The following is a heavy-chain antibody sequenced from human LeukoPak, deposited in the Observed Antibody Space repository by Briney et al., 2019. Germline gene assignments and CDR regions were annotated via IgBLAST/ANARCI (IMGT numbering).Heavy chain of an antibody. Sequence: SETLSLTCAVYGGSFSGYYWSWIRQPPGKGLEWIGEINHSGSTNYNPSLKSRVTISVDTSENQFSLKLSSVAAADTAVYYCASYAKDIVVLPAASIYWYFDLWGRGTLVTVSS. CDR2: INHSGST. D-gene: IGHD2-2*01. J-gene: IGHJ2*01. CDR3: ASYAKDIVVLPAASIYWYFDL. V-gene: IGHV4-34*01. CDR1: GGSFSGYY.